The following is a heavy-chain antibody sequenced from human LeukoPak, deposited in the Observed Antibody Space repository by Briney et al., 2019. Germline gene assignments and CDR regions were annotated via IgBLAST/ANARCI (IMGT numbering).Heavy chain of an antibody. CDR1: GGSISSSSYY. Sequence: SETLSLTCTVSGGSISSSSYYWGWIRQPPGKGLEWIGSIYYSGSTYYNPSLKSRVTISVDTSKNQFSLKLSSVTAADTAVYYCARERRSYGSGSYAHSSGPYPGWAQGTLVTVSS. CDR2: IYYSGST. CDR3: ARERRSYGSGSYAHSSGPYPG. D-gene: IGHD3-10*01. J-gene: IGHJ4*02. V-gene: IGHV4-39*07.